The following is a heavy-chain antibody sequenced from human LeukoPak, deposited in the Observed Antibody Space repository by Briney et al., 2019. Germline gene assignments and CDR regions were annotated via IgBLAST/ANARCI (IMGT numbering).Heavy chain of an antibody. CDR1: GFTFGDYA. J-gene: IGHJ3*02. CDR3: AKLGSGSYNDAFDI. Sequence: GRSLRLSCAASGFTFGDYAMHWFRQAPGKGLEWVSGISWDSGNIGYADSVKGRFTISRDNAKNSLYLQMNSLGAEDTALYYCAKLGSGSYNDAFDIWGQGTMVTVSS. CDR2: ISWDSGNI. V-gene: IGHV3-9*01. D-gene: IGHD3-10*01.